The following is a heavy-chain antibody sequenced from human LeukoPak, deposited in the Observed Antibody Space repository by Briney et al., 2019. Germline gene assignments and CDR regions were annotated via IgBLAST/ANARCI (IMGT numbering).Heavy chain of an antibody. CDR1: GFTFSSYS. D-gene: IGHD6-13*01. CDR2: ISSSSSYI. Sequence: GGSLRFSCAASGFTFSSYSMNWVRQARGKGLEWVSSISSSSSYIYYADSVKGRFTISRDNAKNSLYLQMNSLRAEDTAVYYCARKRGAAAASFDDWGQGTPVTVSS. V-gene: IGHV3-21*01. CDR3: ARKRGAAAASFDD. J-gene: IGHJ4*02.